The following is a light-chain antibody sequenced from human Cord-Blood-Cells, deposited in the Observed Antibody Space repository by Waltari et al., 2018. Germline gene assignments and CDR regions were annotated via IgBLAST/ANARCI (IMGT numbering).Light chain of an antibody. Sequence: QSALTQPRSVSGSPGQSVTISCTGTSSDVGGYNYVSCYQQHPGKAPKLMIYDVSKRPQGVPDRFSGSKSGNTASLTISGLQAEDEADYYCCSYAGSYTWVFGGGTKLTVL. CDR2: DVS. J-gene: IGLJ3*02. CDR3: CSYAGSYTWV. V-gene: IGLV2-11*01. CDR1: SSDVGGYNY.